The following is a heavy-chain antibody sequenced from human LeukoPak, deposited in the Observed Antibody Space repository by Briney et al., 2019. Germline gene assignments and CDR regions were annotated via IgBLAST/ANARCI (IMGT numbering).Heavy chain of an antibody. V-gene: IGHV4-39*01. J-gene: IGHJ4*02. CDR1: GGSISSSSYY. CDR3: AGRFLEWLLDY. CDR2: IYYSGST. Sequence: SETLSLTCTVSGGSISSSSYYWGWIRQPPGKGLEWIGTIYYSGSTYYNPSLKSRVTISVDTSKNQFSLKLSSVTAADTAVYYCAGRFLEWLLDYWGQGTLATVSS. D-gene: IGHD3-3*01.